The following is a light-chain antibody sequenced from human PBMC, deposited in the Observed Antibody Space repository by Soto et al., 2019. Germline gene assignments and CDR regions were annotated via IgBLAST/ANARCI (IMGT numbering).Light chain of an antibody. V-gene: IGLV2-18*02. CDR2: DVD. CDR3: SSYTSSSTYV. Sequence: QSALTQPPSASESPGQSVTISCSGTIGDVGGYYYVSWYQHHPGRAPKLLIYDVDKRPPGVPSRFSGSKSGNTASLTISGLQPEDEADYYCSSYTSSSTYVFGTGTKLTVL. CDR1: IGDVGGYYY. J-gene: IGLJ1*01.